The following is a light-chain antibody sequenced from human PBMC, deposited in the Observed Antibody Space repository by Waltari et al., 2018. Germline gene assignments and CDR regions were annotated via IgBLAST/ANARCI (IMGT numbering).Light chain of an antibody. Sequence: QSALTQSASVSGSPGQSITISCTGTSSDVGSYNLVSWYQQHPGNAPKLMIYEVSKRPSGVSNRFSGSKSGNTASLTISGLQAEDEADYHCCSYVAGATYVFGTGTKVTVL. V-gene: IGLV2-23*02. CDR2: EVS. J-gene: IGLJ1*01. CDR1: SSDVGSYNL. CDR3: CSYVAGATYV.